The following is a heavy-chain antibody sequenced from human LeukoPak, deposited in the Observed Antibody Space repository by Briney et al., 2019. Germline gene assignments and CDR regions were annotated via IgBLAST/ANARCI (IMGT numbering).Heavy chain of an antibody. CDR3: ARDRPHNWFDP. V-gene: IGHV3-74*01. CDR2: IRNDGDGP. Sequence: PGGSLTLSCAASGFTFRNYWMHWVRQAPGKGLGWGAHIRNDGDGPTYADSVKGRFTISRDNAKNTLYLQMNSLRAEDTAVYYCARDRPHNWFDPWGQGTLVTVSS. J-gene: IGHJ5*02. CDR1: GFTFRNYW.